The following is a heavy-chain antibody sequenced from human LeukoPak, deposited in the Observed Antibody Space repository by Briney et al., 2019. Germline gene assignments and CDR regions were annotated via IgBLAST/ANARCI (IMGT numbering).Heavy chain of an antibody. D-gene: IGHD3-3*01. J-gene: IGHJ3*02. CDR1: GVSISSGGYY. Sequence: SETLSLTCTVSGVSISSGGYYWSWIRQHPGKGLEWIGYIYYSGCTYYNPSLKSRVTISVDTSKNQFSPKLSSVTAADTAVYYCAREVSSYYDFWSGPTQGAFDIWGQGTMVTVSS. CDR3: AREVSSYYDFWSGPTQGAFDI. V-gene: IGHV4-31*03. CDR2: IYYSGCT.